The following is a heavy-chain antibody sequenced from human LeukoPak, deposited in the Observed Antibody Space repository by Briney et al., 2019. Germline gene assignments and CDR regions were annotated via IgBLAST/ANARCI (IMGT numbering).Heavy chain of an antibody. CDR3: ARGGRSGLTY. Sequence: PSETLSLTCAVYGGSFSGYYWSRIHQPPGKGLEWIGEINHSGSTNYNPSLKSRVTISVDTSKNQFSLKLSSVTAADTAVYYCARGGRSGLTYWGQGTLVTVSS. CDR1: GGSFSGYY. CDR2: INHSGST. V-gene: IGHV4-34*01. J-gene: IGHJ4*02. D-gene: IGHD6-19*01.